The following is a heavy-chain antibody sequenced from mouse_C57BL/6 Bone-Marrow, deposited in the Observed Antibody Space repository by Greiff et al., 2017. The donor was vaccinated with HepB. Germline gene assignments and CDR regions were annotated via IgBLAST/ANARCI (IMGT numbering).Heavy chain of an antibody. V-gene: IGHV1-26*01. J-gene: IGHJ4*01. CDR1: GYTFTDYY. CDR3: ARNYYGYDVDYYAMDY. Sequence: EVKLQQSGPELVKPGASVKISCKASGYTFTDYYMNWVKQSHGKSLEWIGDINPNNGGTSYNQKFKGKATLTVDKSSSTAYMELRSLTSEDSAVYYCARNYYGYDVDYYAMDYWGQGTSVTVSS. D-gene: IGHD2-2*01. CDR2: INPNNGGT.